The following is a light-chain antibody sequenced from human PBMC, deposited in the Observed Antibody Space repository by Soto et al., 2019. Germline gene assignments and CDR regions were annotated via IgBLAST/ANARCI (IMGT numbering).Light chain of an antibody. CDR1: QSVSSN. CDR3: QQHNNWPLT. V-gene: IGKV3-15*01. CDR2: GAS. J-gene: IGKJ4*01. Sequence: EIVMTQSPATLSVSPGERATLSCRASQSVSSNLAWYQQKPGQAPRLLIYGASTRATGIPARFSGSGSGTEFTRTISSLQSEDFAVYYCQQHNNWPLTFGGGTKVEIK.